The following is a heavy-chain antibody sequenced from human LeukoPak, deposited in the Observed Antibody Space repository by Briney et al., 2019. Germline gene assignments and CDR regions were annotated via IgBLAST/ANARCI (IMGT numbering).Heavy chain of an antibody. CDR1: GFTFSSYA. CDR3: ARVAGDYAEYYFDF. V-gene: IGHV3-66*01. D-gene: IGHD4-17*01. CDR2: IHSGDTA. Sequence: PGGSLRLSCAASGFTFSSYAMSWVRQAPGKGLEWVSVIHSGDTAYYADSVKGIFTISRDNSKNTLYLQMNNLRAEDTAVYYCARVAGDYAEYYFDFWGQGTLVTVSS. J-gene: IGHJ4*02.